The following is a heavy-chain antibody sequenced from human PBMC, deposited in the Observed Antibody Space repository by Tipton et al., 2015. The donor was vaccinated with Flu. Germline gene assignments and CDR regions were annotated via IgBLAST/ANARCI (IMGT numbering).Heavy chain of an antibody. CDR3: AKDQHRPVLTGFQQALDS. V-gene: IGHV3-30*18. CDR1: GFTFSAYG. D-gene: IGHD3-9*01. J-gene: IGHJ4*02. CDR2: ISFDGSHG. Sequence: TASGFTFSAYGMHWVRQAPGKGLEWVAIISFDGSHGYYADSVKGRFTVSRDNSENTLYLQMNSLRPEDTALYYCAKDQHRPVLTGFQQALDSWGQGTLVTVSS.